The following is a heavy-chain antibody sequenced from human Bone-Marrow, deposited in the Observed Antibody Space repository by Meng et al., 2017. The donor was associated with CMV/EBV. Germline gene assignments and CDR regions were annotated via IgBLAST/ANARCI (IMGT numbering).Heavy chain of an antibody. V-gene: IGHV3-30-3*01. Sequence: GESLKISCAASGFTFSSYAMHWVRQAPGKGLEWVAVISYDGSNKYYADSVKGRFTISRDNAKNSLYLQMNGLRAEDTAVYYCSRTLRYPNALDIWGQGTMVTVSS. D-gene: IGHD1-1*01. J-gene: IGHJ3*02. CDR1: GFTFSSYA. CDR2: ISYDGSNK. CDR3: SRTLRYPNALDI.